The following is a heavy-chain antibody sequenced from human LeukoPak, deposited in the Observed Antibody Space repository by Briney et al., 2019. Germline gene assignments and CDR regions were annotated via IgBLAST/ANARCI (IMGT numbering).Heavy chain of an antibody. CDR2: IYYSGST. V-gene: IGHV4-61*01. CDR3: ARSRVRGVIIRYFDY. Sequence: SETLSLTCTVSGGSVRSGSNYWSWIRQPPGKRLEWIGYIYYSGSTNYNPSLNSRVTISLDTSKNQFSLKLSSVTAADTAVYYCARSRVRGVIIRYFDYWGQGALVTVSS. CDR1: GGSVRSGSNY. D-gene: IGHD3-10*01. J-gene: IGHJ4*02.